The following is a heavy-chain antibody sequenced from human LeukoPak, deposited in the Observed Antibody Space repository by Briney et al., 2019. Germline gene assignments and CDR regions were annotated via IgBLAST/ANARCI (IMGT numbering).Heavy chain of an antibody. Sequence: ASVKVSCKAPGYTFTSYYMHWVRQAPGQGLEWMGIINPSGGSTSYAQKFQGRVTMTRDTSTSTVYMELSSLRSEDTAVYYCARAVVATPWIMDVWGKGTTVTVSS. J-gene: IGHJ6*03. V-gene: IGHV1-46*01. CDR2: INPSGGST. CDR3: ARAVVATPWIMDV. CDR1: GYTFTSYY. D-gene: IGHD5-12*01.